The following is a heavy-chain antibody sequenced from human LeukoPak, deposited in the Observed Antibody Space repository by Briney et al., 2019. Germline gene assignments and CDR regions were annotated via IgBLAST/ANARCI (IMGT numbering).Heavy chain of an antibody. CDR3: AKDRALRYFDWDDAFDI. Sequence: GGSLRLSCAASGFTFSSYAMSWVRQAPGKGLEWVSAISGSGGSTYYADSVKGRFTISRDNSKNTLYLQMNSLRAEDTAVYYCAKDRALRYFDWDDAFDIWGQGTMVTVSS. J-gene: IGHJ3*02. CDR2: ISGSGGST. CDR1: GFTFSSYA. V-gene: IGHV3-23*01. D-gene: IGHD3-9*01.